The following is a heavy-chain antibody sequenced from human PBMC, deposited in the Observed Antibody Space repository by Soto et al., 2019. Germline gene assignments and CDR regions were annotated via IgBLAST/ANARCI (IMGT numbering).Heavy chain of an antibody. Sequence: SETLSLTCTVSDDFISSYYWNWIRQPAGKGLEWIGRVSTNGATNYNPSLKSRFTISVDTSKPQFSLNLTSVTAADTALYYCARHLAPFGDRKRYFDYWGQGTLVTVSS. CDR1: DDFISSYY. CDR2: VSTNGAT. CDR3: ARHLAPFGDRKRYFDY. D-gene: IGHD3-10*01. V-gene: IGHV4-4*07. J-gene: IGHJ4*02.